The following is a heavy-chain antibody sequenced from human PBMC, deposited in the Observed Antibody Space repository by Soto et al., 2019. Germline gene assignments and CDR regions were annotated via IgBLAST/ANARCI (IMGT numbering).Heavy chain of an antibody. D-gene: IGHD2-15*01. J-gene: IGHJ5*02. CDR3: TKGDNPGPKTGYSFDP. V-gene: IGHV6-1*01. Sequence: SQTLSLTCAISGASVSSNTASWNWIRQSPSIGVEWLGRTYFRSKWYNDYALSVKSRIIINPDTSNNQFSLQHNSVTPEDTAVYFCTKGDNPGPKTGYSFDPWGQGIMVTVSS. CDR1: GASVSSNTAS. CDR2: TYFRSKWYN.